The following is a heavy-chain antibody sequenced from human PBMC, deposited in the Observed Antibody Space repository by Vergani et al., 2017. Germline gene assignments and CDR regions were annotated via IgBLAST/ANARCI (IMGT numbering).Heavy chain of an antibody. CDR2: IYYSGST. V-gene: IGHV4-30-4*08. J-gene: IGHJ4*02. CDR1: GGSISSGDYY. CDR3: ARGPGYYGSGSYFVDY. D-gene: IGHD3-10*01. Sequence: QLQESGPGLVKPSQTLSLTCTVSGGSISSGDYYWSWIRQPPGKGLEWIGYIYYSGSTYYNPSLKSRVTISVDTSKNQFSLKLSSVTAADTAVYYCARGPGYYGSGSYFVDYWGQGTLVTVSS.